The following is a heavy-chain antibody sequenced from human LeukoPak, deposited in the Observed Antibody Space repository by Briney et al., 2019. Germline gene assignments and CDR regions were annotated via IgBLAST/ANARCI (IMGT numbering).Heavy chain of an antibody. CDR3: AREYGGSLYYFDY. D-gene: IGHD1-26*01. CDR2: IYYSGST. J-gene: IGHJ4*02. CDR1: GGSISSSSYY. V-gene: IGHV4-61*05. Sequence: PSETLSLTCTVSGGSISSSSYYWGWIRQPPGKGLEWIGYIYYSGSTNYNPSLKSRVTISVDTSKNQFSLKLSSVTAADTAVYYCAREYGGSLYYFDYWGQGTLVTVSS.